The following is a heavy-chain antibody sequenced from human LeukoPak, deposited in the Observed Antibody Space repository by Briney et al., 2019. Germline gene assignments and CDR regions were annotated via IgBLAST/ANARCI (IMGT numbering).Heavy chain of an antibody. CDR3: ARTYSKRRGWFDP. V-gene: IGHV4-39*07. Sequence: SETLSLTCTVSGGSISSSSYYWGWIRQPPGKGLEWIGSIYYSGSTYYNPSLKSRVTISVDTSKNQFSLKLSPVTAADTAVYYCARTYSKRRGWFDPWGQGTLVTVSS. CDR2: IYYSGST. CDR1: GGSISSSSYY. J-gene: IGHJ5*02. D-gene: IGHD4-11*01.